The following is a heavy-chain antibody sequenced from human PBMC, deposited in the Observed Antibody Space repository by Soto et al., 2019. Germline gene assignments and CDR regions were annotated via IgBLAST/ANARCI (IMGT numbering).Heavy chain of an antibody. CDR3: ARGVYYFDY. CDR1: GFTFSTYT. J-gene: IGHJ4*02. Sequence: EVQLVESGGGLVKPGGSLRLSCAASGFTFSTYTLNWVRQAPGKGLEWVSSISSGSSYIYYAGSVKGRFTISRDNAMNSLYLQMNSLRAEDTAVYYCARGVYYFDYWGQGTLVTVSS. V-gene: IGHV3-21*01. CDR2: ISSGSSYI.